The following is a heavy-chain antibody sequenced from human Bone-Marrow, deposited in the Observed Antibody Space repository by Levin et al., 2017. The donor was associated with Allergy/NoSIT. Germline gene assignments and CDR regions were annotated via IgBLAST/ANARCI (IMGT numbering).Heavy chain of an antibody. CDR2: ISYDGGDK. D-gene: IGHD3-16*01. J-gene: IGHJ6*02. CDR1: GFIFRSYG. CDR3: AKDQGGRYYDYLRGRAYYYYDMDV. Sequence: GGSLRLSCAASGFIFRSYGMYWVRQAPGKGLEWVAVISYDGGDKYYADSVKGRFTISRDNSKNTLYLQMNSLRAEDTAVYYCAKDQGGRYYDYLRGRAYYYYDMDVWGQGTTVTVSS. V-gene: IGHV3-30*18.